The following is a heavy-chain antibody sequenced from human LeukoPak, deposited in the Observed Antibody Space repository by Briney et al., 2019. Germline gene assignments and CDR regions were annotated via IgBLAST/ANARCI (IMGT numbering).Heavy chain of an antibody. D-gene: IGHD1-26*01. Sequence: SETLSLTCTVSGASISNYYWSWIRQTPEKGLEWMGHIHSSGGSSYYPSLKSRLTLSIDTSRNQPSLKLPSVTAADTAVNLCARLGSYHDFWGQGALVTVSS. V-gene: IGHV4-4*09. CDR3: ARLGSYHDF. J-gene: IGHJ4*02. CDR2: IHSSGGS. CDR1: GASISNYY.